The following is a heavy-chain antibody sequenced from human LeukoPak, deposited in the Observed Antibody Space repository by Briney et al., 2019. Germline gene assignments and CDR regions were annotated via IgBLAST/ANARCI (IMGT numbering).Heavy chain of an antibody. CDR2: IYYSGST. D-gene: IGHD3-22*01. Sequence: SETLSLTCTVSGGSISSYYWSWIRQPPGKGLEWIGYIYYSGSTNYNPSLKSRVTISVDTSKNQFSLKLSSVTAADTAVYYCARQTPPADSSGYIFDYRGQGTLVTVSS. J-gene: IGHJ4*02. CDR3: ARQTPPADSSGYIFDY. V-gene: IGHV4-59*08. CDR1: GGSISSYY.